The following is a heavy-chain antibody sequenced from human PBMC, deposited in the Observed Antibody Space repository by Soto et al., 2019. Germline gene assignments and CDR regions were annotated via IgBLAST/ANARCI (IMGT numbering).Heavy chain of an antibody. J-gene: IGHJ6*02. CDR2: IDPSDSYT. V-gene: IGHV5-10-1*03. CDR3: ARLVHDYVWGSYRSYGMDV. D-gene: IGHD3-16*02. CDR1: GYSFTSYW. Sequence: EVQLVQSGAEVKKPGESLRISCKGSGYSFTSYWISWVRQMPGKGLEWMGRIDPSDSYTNYSPSFQGHVTISADKSISPAYLQWSSLKASDTAMYYCARLVHDYVWGSYRSYGMDVWGQGTTVTVSS.